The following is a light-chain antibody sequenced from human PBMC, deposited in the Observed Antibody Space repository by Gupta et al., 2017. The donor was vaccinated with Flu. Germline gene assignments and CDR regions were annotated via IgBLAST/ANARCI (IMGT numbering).Light chain of an antibody. CDR1: KSGSKN. Sequence: GKTARITGGGKKSGSKNVNGHQEKTGQARLLVIYRNSNGASGIRELFSGSNSGNTATLTISRAEEGDEDDYYCQEWDSSTGVFGTGTKVTVL. CDR2: RNS. J-gene: IGLJ1*01. CDR3: QEWDSSTGV. V-gene: IGLV3-9*01.